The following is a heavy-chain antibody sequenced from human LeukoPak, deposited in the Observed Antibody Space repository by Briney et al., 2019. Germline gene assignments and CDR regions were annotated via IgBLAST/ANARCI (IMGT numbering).Heavy chain of an antibody. V-gene: IGHV3-23*01. CDR2: ISASGSAT. J-gene: IGHJ3*02. CDR3: AKDPVNWGQDSGTFDI. Sequence: GGSLRLSCAASGFIFGNYGMNWVRQAPGKGLEWVAAISASGSATSYADSVRGRFTISRDNSKSTTYLQMNSLRAEDTAVFYCAKDPVNWGQDSGTFDIWGQGTMVTVSS. CDR1: GFIFGNYG. D-gene: IGHD3-16*01.